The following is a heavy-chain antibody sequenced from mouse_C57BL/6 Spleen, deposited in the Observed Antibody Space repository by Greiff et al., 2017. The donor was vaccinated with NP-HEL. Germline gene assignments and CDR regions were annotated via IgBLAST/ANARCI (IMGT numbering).Heavy chain of an antibody. D-gene: IGHD2-5*01. CDR2: ISSGGSYT. J-gene: IGHJ1*03. V-gene: IGHV5-6*01. CDR3: ARLDSNWYFDV. Sequence: EVKLQESGGDLVKPGGSLKLSCAASGFTFSSYGMSWVRQTPDKRLEWVATISSGGSYTYYPDSVKGRFTISRDNAKNTLYLQMSSLKSEDTAMYYCARLDSNWYFDVWGTGTTVTVSS. CDR1: GFTFSSYG.